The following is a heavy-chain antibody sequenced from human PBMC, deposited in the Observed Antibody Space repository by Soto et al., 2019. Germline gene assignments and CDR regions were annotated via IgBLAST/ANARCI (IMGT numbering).Heavy chain of an antibody. J-gene: IGHJ3*01. D-gene: IGHD3-10*01. CDR1: GDSVSSDITS. CDR3: ARGKALDV. Sequence: SQTLSLTCAISGDSVSSDITSWNWIRQSPSRGLEWLGRTYYRSKWFHDYAASVKSRITINPDTSKNQFSLELNSMTPEDTAVYYCARGKALDVWGQGTVVTVSS. V-gene: IGHV6-1*01. CDR2: TYYRSKWFH.